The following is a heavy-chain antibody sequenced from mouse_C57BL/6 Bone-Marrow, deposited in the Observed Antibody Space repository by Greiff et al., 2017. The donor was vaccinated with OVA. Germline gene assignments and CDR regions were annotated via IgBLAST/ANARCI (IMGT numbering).Heavy chain of an antibody. CDR3: ARIAGAYYSNYGPAWFAY. Sequence: QVTLKVCGPGILQPSQTLSLTCSFSGFSLSTFGMGVGWIRQPSGKGLEWLAHIWWDDDKYYNPALKRWLTISKDTSKNQVFLKIANVDTADTATYYCARIAGAYYSNYGPAWFAYWGQGTLVTVSA. J-gene: IGHJ3*01. CDR2: IWWDDDK. CDR1: GFSLSTFGMG. V-gene: IGHV8-8*01. D-gene: IGHD2-5*01.